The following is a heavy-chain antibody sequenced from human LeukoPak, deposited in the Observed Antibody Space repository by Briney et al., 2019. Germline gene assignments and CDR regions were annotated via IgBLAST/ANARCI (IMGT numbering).Heavy chain of an antibody. Sequence: GGSLRLSCAASGFTFSDYYMGWTRQAPGKGLEWVSYITSSGSSMYYADSVKGRFTMSRDNAKKSLYLQMDSLTVDDTAVYYCARHDLLSGYYSLDYWGQGTLVTVSS. D-gene: IGHD3-3*01. CDR3: ARHDLLSGYYSLDY. J-gene: IGHJ4*02. CDR2: ITSSGSSM. V-gene: IGHV3-11*04. CDR1: GFTFSDYY.